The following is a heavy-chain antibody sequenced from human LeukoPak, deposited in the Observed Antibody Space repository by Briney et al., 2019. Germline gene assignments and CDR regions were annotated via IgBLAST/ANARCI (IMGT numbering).Heavy chain of an antibody. CDR3: AKRHSSGTHRAFDY. Sequence: GGSLRLSCAASGFTFSSYGMHWVRQAPGKGLEWVAFIRYDGSNKYYADSVKGRFTISRDNSKNTLYLQMNSLRAEDTAVYYCAKRHSSGTHRAFDYWGQGTLVTVSS. CDR2: IRYDGSNK. D-gene: IGHD6-19*01. CDR1: GFTFSSYG. V-gene: IGHV3-30*02. J-gene: IGHJ4*02.